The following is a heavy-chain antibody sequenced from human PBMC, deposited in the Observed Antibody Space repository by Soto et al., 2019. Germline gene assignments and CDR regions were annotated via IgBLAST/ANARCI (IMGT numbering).Heavy chain of an antibody. CDR3: ARGGNEYRY. J-gene: IGHJ4*02. Sequence: EVQVVESGGGLVQPGGSLRLSCAASGFTISDHFIDWVRQAPGKGLEWVGRTKNIGNNYATEYAASVKGRFTISRDDSRNSVYLYMIRLKSEDTAVYFCARGGNEYRYWGQGTLVTVSS. D-gene: IGHD5-12*01. CDR2: TKNIGNNYAT. CDR1: GFTISDHF. V-gene: IGHV3-72*01.